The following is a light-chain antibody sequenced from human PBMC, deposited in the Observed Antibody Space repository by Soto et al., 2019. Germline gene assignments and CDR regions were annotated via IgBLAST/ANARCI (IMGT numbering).Light chain of an antibody. CDR1: SSNIGSNY. CDR2: TNN. V-gene: IGLV1-47*02. J-gene: IGLJ2*01. CDR3: AAWDDRLSGPV. Sequence: QPVLTQPPSASGTPGQRVTISCSGSSSNIGSNYIYWYQQIPGTAPTIVIYTNNQRPSGVPDRFSGSKSGTSASLAISGLRSEDEAVYYCAAWDDRLSGPVFGGGTKLTVL.